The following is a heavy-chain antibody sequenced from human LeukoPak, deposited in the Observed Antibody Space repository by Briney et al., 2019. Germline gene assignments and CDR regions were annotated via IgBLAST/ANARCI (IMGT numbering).Heavy chain of an antibody. Sequence: GGSLRLSCAASGFTFSSYAMSWVRQAPGKGLEWVSTISGSGGSTYYADSVKGRFTISRDNSKNTLYLQMNSLRAEDTAVYYCAKVGIVGANRRNYFDYWGRGTLVAVSS. D-gene: IGHD1-26*01. CDR3: AKVGIVGANRRNYFDY. J-gene: IGHJ4*02. V-gene: IGHV3-23*01. CDR1: GFTFSSYA. CDR2: ISGSGGST.